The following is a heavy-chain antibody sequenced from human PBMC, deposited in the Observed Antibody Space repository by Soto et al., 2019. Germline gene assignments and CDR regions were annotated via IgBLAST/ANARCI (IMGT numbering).Heavy chain of an antibody. Sequence: ASVKVSCKASGGTFSSYAISWVRQAPGQGLEWMGGIIPIFGTANYAQKFQGRVTITADESTSTAYMELSSLRSEDTAVYYCARGSVVAALALFDYRGQGTLVIVSS. CDR1: GGTFSSYA. J-gene: IGHJ4*02. V-gene: IGHV1-69*13. CDR3: ARGSVVAALALFDY. CDR2: IIPIFGTA. D-gene: IGHD2-15*01.